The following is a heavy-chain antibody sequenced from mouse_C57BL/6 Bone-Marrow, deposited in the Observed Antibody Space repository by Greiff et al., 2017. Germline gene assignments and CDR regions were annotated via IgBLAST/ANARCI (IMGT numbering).Heavy chain of an antibody. CDR3: ARPSIYYGYAMDY. CDR1: GYTFPSYW. D-gene: IGHD2-1*01. V-gene: IGHV1-55*01. CDR2: IYPGSGST. J-gene: IGHJ4*01. Sequence: QVQLQQPGAELVKPGASVKMSCKASGYTFPSYWITWVKQRPGQGLEWIGDIYPGSGSTNYNEKFKSKATLTVDTSSSTAYMQLSSLTSEDSAVYYCARPSIYYGYAMDYWGQGTSVTVSS.